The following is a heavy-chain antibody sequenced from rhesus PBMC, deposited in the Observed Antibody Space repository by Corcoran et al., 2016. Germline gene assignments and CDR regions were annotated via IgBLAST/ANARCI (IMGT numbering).Heavy chain of an antibody. D-gene: IGHD3-3*01. CDR2: IYGSSGTT. Sequence: QVHLQESGPGLVKPSETLSLTCAVSGGSIGGGYDWSWIRQPPGKGLGWIGHIYGSSGTTKYNPSLKHRATISKDTSENQFSLKVTSATAADTAVYYCARGWRRLADDAFDFWGQGLRVTVSS. V-gene: IGHV4-76*01. CDR3: ARGWRRLADDAFDF. J-gene: IGHJ3*01. CDR1: GGSIGGGYD.